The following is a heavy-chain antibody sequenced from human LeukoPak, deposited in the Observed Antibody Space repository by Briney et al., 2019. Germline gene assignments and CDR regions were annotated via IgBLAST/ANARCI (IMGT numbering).Heavy chain of an antibody. CDR2: ILPDGSQK. J-gene: IGHJ4*02. CDR1: GFTFSSYA. Sequence: QPGGSLRLSCSASGFTFSSYAMHWVRQAPGKGLEWLANILPDGSQKYYVDSVKGRFTISRDNPKNSLYLQINNPRAEDTAVYYCGRLAHNAWYAIDFWGQGTLVTVSS. D-gene: IGHD2-2*01. CDR3: GRLAHNAWYAIDF. V-gene: IGHV3-7*01.